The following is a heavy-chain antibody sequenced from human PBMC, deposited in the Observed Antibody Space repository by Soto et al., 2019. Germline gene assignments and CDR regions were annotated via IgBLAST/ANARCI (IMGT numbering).Heavy chain of an antibody. Sequence: PSETLSLTCTVSGGSISNGDYYWSWIRQPPGKGLEWIGYIYYSGSTYYNPSLKSRVTISVDTSKNQFSLKLSSVTAADTAVYYCARAVDIVATIGYYYYGMDVWGQGTTVTVSS. CDR3: ARAVDIVATIGYYYYGMDV. D-gene: IGHD5-12*01. V-gene: IGHV4-30-4*01. CDR2: IYYSGST. CDR1: GGSISNGDYY. J-gene: IGHJ6*02.